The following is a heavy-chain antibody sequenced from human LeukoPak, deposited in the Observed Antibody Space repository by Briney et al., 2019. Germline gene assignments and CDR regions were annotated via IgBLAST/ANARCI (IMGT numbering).Heavy chain of an antibody. CDR3: ASGNDYSNYYFDF. Sequence: SETLSLTCTVSGGSISGYYLSWIRQPPGKGLEWIGYIYSGGSASYNPSLKSRLTISEDTSRTQFSLRLRSVIAADTAVYYCASGNDYSNYYFDFWGQGTLVTVSS. D-gene: IGHD4-11*01. CDR2: IYSGGSA. V-gene: IGHV4-59*01. J-gene: IGHJ4*02. CDR1: GGSISGYY.